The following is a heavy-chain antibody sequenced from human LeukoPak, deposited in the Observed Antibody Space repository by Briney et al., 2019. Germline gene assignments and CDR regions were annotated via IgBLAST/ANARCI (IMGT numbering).Heavy chain of an antibody. V-gene: IGHV4-34*01. CDR1: GGSFSDYD. CDR3: ARLQRWGGYYFDN. CDR2: INQSGDT. J-gene: IGHJ4*02. D-gene: IGHD3-3*01. Sequence: KSSETLSLTCSVYGGSFSDYDWSWIRQPPGKGLEWIGEINQSGDTNCDPSLKSRVTMSIDTSKNQFSLRLNSVTAADTAVYYCARLQRWGGYYFDNWGQGTLVTVS.